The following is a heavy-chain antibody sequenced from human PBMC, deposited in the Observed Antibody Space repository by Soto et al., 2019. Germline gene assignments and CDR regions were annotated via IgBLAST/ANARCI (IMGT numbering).Heavy chain of an antibody. CDR2: VSSYNGNT. D-gene: IGHD3-10*01. V-gene: IGHV1-18*01. Sequence: QVQLVQSGPEVKKPGASVTVSCKTSGYTFTDHGIDWVRQAPGQGLEWVGWVSSYNGNTNYAYNLKDRVIMTTDASTSTAYMELRGLRSDDTAVYYCAREVEGSYSTADFLGQGTPVTVSA. CDR1: GYTFTDHG. J-gene: IGHJ4*02. CDR3: AREVEGSYSTADF.